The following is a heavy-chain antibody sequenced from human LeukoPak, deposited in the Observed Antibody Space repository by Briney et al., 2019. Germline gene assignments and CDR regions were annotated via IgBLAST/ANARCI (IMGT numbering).Heavy chain of an antibody. D-gene: IGHD1-1*01. J-gene: IGHJ6*02. CDR3: ARDSLDLYYGMDV. CDR2: ILSRSSFI. CDR1: GFTFSTYN. V-gene: IGHV3-21*01. Sequence: PGGSLRLSCAASGFTFSTYNMNWVRQAPGKGLEWDSSILSRSSFIYYEDSVKGRFIISRDNAKNSVYLQMKSLRAEDTAVYYCARDSLDLYYGMDVWGQGTTVTVSS.